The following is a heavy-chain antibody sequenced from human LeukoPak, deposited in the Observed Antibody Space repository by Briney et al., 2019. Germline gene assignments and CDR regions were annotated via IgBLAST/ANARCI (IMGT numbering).Heavy chain of an antibody. J-gene: IGHJ4*02. CDR2: IYHSGST. V-gene: IGHV4-38-2*02. Sequence: PSETLSPTCTVSGYSISSGYYWGWIRQPPGKGLEWIGSIYHSGSTYYNPSLKSRVTISVDTSKNQFSLKLSSVTAADTAVYYCARDGIAAAGPCSWGQGTLVTVSS. CDR3: ARDGIAAAGPCS. D-gene: IGHD6-13*01. CDR1: GYSISSGYY.